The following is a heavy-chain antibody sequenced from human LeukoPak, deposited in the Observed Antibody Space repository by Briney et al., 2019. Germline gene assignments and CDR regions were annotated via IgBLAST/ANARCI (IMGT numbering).Heavy chain of an antibody. Sequence: GGSLRLSCAASGFTFSNAWMSWVRQAPGKGLEWVANIKQDGSEKYYVDSVKGRFTISRDNAKNSLYLQMNSLRAEDTAVFYCARISPERGYSYGPLDNYFDYWGQGTLVTVSS. CDR2: IKQDGSEK. D-gene: IGHD5-18*01. V-gene: IGHV3-7*01. J-gene: IGHJ4*02. CDR1: GFTFSNAW. CDR3: ARISPERGYSYGPLDNYFDY.